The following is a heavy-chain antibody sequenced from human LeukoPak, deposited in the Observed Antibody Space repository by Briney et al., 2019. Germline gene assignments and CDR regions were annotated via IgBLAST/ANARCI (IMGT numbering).Heavy chain of an antibody. J-gene: IGHJ4*02. CDR1: GGSISSYY. V-gene: IGHV4-39*01. CDR3: ARHFDTILTGLDY. Sequence: SETLSLTYTVSGGSISSYYWGWIRQPPGKGLEWIGSINYSGSTYYNPSLKSRVTISVDTSKNQFSLKLSSVTAADTAVYYCARHFDTILTGLDYWGQGTLVTVSS. D-gene: IGHD3-9*01. CDR2: INYSGST.